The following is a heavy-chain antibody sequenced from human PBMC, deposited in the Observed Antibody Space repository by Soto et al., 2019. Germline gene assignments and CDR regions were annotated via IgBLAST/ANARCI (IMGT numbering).Heavy chain of an antibody. CDR1: GYTFTDYG. CDR3: ARTRYTSSLKYYLDF. CDR2: VNTYNGNA. Sequence: ASVKVSCKASGYTFTDYGISWVRQAPGQGLEWMGWVNTYNGNANYGQNFQGSVTMTRDTSTSTVNLELRNLRSDDTAMYYCARTRYTSSLKYYLDFWGQGTLVTVS. D-gene: IGHD6-13*01. V-gene: IGHV1-18*04. J-gene: IGHJ4*02.